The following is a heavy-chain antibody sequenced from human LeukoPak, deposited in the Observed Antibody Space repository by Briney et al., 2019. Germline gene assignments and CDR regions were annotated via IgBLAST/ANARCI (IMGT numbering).Heavy chain of an antibody. Sequence: ASVKVSCKASGYIFTGYWIHWVRQAPGQGLEWMGFINPNSGNTNYVQKFQGRVTMTRDTSISTAYMELSSLTSDDTAVYYCAREMRPATTTLVAYWGQGTLVTVSS. CDR2: INPNSGNT. CDR1: GYIFTGYW. V-gene: IGHV1-2*02. CDR3: AREMRPATTTLVAY. J-gene: IGHJ4*02. D-gene: IGHD1-1*01.